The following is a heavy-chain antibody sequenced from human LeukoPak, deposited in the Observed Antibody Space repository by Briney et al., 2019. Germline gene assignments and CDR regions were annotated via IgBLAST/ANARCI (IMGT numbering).Heavy chain of an antibody. CDR1: GYSFTNYD. D-gene: IGHD3-16*01. V-gene: IGHV1-8*01. CDR3: ARALATTMLLGGY. J-gene: IGHJ4*02. CDR2: MNPYSGTT. Sequence: ASVKVSCKTSGYSFTNYDINWVRQATGQGLEWMGWMNPYSGTTGYAQNFQGRVTMTRNTSINTAYMEMSSLTSEDTAVYYCARALATTMLLGGYWGQRTLVTVSS.